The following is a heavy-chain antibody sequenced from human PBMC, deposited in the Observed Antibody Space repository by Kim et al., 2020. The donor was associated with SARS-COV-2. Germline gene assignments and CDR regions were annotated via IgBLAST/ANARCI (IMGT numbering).Heavy chain of an antibody. V-gene: IGHV3-66*01. J-gene: IGHJ4*02. CDR3: ARAGYSSGWSGDLFDY. D-gene: IGHD6-19*01. Sequence: VKGRVLSTRATSQNTLYLQMNSMRAEDTAVYYCARAGYSSGWSGDLFDYWGQGTLVTVSS.